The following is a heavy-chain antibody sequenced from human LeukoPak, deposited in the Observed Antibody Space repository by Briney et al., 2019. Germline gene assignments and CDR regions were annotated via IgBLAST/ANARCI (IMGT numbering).Heavy chain of an antibody. CDR2: ISSSGSTI. V-gene: IGHV3-11*01. J-gene: IGHJ5*02. CDR3: ARDRSEGYCSSTSCYKPPPEFDP. D-gene: IGHD2-2*02. Sequence: GGSLRLSCAASGFTFSDYYMSWIRQAPGKGLEWVSYISSSGSTIYYADSVKGRFTISRDNAKNSLYLQMNSLRAEDTAVYYCARDRSEGYCSSTSCYKPPPEFDPWGQGTLVTVSS. CDR1: GFTFSDYY.